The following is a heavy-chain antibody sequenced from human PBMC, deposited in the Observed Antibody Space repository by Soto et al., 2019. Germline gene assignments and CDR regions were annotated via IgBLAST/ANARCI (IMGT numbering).Heavy chain of an antibody. CDR2: IKSKTDGGTT. J-gene: IGHJ6*02. Sequence: EVQLVESGGGLVKPGGSLRLSCAASGFTFSNAWMSWVRQAPGKGLEWVGRIKSKTDGGTTDYAAPVKGRFTISRDDSKNTLYLQMNSLKTEDTAVYYCATGAAAGEYYYGMDVWGQGTTVTVSS. CDR1: GFTFSNAW. CDR3: ATGAAAGEYYYGMDV. D-gene: IGHD6-13*01. V-gene: IGHV3-15*01.